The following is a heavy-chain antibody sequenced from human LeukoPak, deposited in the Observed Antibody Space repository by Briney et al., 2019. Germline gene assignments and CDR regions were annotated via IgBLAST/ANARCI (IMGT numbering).Heavy chain of an antibody. CDR2: IIGSGGHI. V-gene: IGHV3-23*01. CDR1: GFTFSSFR. CDR3: TKVLKGTSDLWIGEHRTDRLDY. D-gene: IGHD3-10*01. J-gene: IGHJ4*01. Sequence: GGSLRLSCAAPGFTFSSFRMSWVRQAPGKGLEWVSSIIGSGGHIYSADSVKGRFTISRDNAKNTLYLQMNSLSAEDTAVLYCTKVLKGTSDLWIGEHRTDRLDYWGHGNLVTVSS.